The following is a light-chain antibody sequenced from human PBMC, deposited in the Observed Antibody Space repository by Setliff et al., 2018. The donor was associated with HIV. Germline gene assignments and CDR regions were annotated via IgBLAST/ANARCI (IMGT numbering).Light chain of an antibody. Sequence: QSVLAQPCSVSGSPGQSVTISCTGSSSDVGAYNYVSWYQQHPGKAPKLMIYDVTKRPSGVPDRFSGSKSGNTASLTISGLQAEDEADYYCCSYAGSYTYIFGTGTRSPS. CDR2: DVT. CDR1: SSDVGAYNY. J-gene: IGLJ1*01. CDR3: CSYAGSYTYI. V-gene: IGLV2-11*01.